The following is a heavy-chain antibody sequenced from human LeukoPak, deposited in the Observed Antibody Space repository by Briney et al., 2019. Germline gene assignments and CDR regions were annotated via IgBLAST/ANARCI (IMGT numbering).Heavy chain of an antibody. D-gene: IGHD2-2*01. CDR3: ATGKVYCSTTSCSDDS. Sequence: ASVKVSCKVSGYTLTELSMHWVRQAPGKGLEWMGGFHPEDGETVYAQKFQGRVTMTEDTSTDTAYMELSSLRSEDTAVYYCATGKVYCSTTSCSDDSWGQGTLVTVSS. CDR1: GYTLTELS. V-gene: IGHV1-24*01. CDR2: FHPEDGET. J-gene: IGHJ4*02.